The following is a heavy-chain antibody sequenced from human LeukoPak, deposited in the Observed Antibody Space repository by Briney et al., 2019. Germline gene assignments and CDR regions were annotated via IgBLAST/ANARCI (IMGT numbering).Heavy chain of an antibody. J-gene: IGHJ5*02. CDR1: GGSFSGYY. CDR3: ARGVQLWLNWFDP. CDR2: INHSGST. Sequence: KTSETLSLTCAVYGGSFSGYYWGWIRQPPGKGLEWIGEINHSGSTNYNPSLKSRVTISVDTSKNQFSLKLSSVTAADTAVYYCARGVQLWLNWFDPWGQGTLVTVSS. D-gene: IGHD5-18*01. V-gene: IGHV4-34*01.